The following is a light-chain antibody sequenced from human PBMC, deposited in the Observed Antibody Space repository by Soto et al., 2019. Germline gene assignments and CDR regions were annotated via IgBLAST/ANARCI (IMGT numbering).Light chain of an antibody. CDR2: DAA. V-gene: IGKV3-11*01. CDR3: QQRANLWT. J-gene: IGKJ1*01. Sequence: EIVLTRSPATLSLSPGERATVSCRASQSVYSLLAWFQQKPGQVPRLLIYDAATRATGIPARFSGSGYGTDFTLTISSLEPEDFAVYFCQQRANLWTFGQGTRVQIK. CDR1: QSVYSL.